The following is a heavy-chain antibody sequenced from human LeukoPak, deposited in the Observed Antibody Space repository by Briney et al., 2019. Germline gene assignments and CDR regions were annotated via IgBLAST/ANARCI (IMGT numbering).Heavy chain of an antibody. D-gene: IGHD5-12*01. CDR1: GFTVGSSF. CDR3: AKEIFSGLLYIDY. Sequence: GGSLRLSCAASGFTVGSSFMTWVRQAPGKGLEWVSAITDAVGSTHYADSVKGRFTISSDNSKNTVYLQMNSLRPEDMAVYYCAKEIFSGLLYIDYWGQGTLVTVSS. J-gene: IGHJ4*02. V-gene: IGHV3-23*01. CDR2: ITDAVGST.